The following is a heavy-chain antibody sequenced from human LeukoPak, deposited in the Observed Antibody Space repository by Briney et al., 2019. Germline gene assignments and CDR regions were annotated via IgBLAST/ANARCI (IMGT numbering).Heavy chain of an antibody. CDR1: GGSFSGYY. Sequence: SETLSLTCAVYGGSFSGYYWSWIRQPPEKGLEWIGEINRSGSTNYNPSLKSRVTISVDTSKNQFSLKLSSVTAADTAVYYCARLDGVVPAAPRGYYYYGMDVWGQGTTVTVSS. CDR3: ARLDGVVPAAPRGYYYYGMDV. CDR2: INRSGST. D-gene: IGHD2-2*01. J-gene: IGHJ6*02. V-gene: IGHV4-34*01.